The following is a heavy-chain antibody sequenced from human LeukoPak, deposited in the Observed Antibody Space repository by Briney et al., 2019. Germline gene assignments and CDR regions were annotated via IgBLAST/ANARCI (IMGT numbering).Heavy chain of an antibody. CDR1: GFTFSSYE. CDR2: ISSSGSTI. J-gene: IGHJ5*02. Sequence: PGGSLRPSCAASGFTFSSYEMNWVRQAPGKGLEWVSYISSSGSTIYYADSVKGRFTISRDNAKNSLYLQMNSLRAEDTAVYYCASYCSSTSCYHYYGSGSYYSWGQGTLVTVSS. V-gene: IGHV3-48*03. D-gene: IGHD3-10*01. CDR3: ASYCSSTSCYHYYGSGSYYS.